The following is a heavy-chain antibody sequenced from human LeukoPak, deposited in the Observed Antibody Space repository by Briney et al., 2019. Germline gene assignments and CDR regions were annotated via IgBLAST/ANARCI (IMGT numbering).Heavy chain of an antibody. J-gene: IGHJ4*02. D-gene: IGHD6-19*01. V-gene: IGHV1-2*02. CDR2: INPTSGGT. CDR1: GYTFTGFY. Sequence: ASVKVSCKASGYTFTGFYIHCIRQAPGHGLEWMGWINPTSGGTNYALKFQGRVTMTRDTSISTAYMELSRLRSDDTAVYYCARDPSIAVAGTFDYWGQGTLVTVSS. CDR3: ARDPSIAVAGTFDY.